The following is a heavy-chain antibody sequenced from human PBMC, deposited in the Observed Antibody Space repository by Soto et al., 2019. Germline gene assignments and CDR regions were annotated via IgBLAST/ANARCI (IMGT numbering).Heavy chain of an antibody. V-gene: IGHV1-18*01. D-gene: IGHD6-19*01. CDR3: ARVGLLWAVAGTGTLDY. J-gene: IGHJ4*02. Sequence: QVQLVQSGAEVKKPGASVKVSCKASGYTFTRFVISWVRQAPGQGLEWMGWISAYNGNTNYAQKLQGRVTMTTDTSTNTAYMELSSLRSDDTAAYYCARVGLLWAVAGTGTLDYWGQGTLVTVSS. CDR2: ISAYNGNT. CDR1: GYTFTRFV.